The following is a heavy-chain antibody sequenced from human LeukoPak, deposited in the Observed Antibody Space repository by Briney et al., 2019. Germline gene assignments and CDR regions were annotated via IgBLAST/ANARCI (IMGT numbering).Heavy chain of an antibody. Sequence: PSQTLSLTCTVSGGSISSGDYYWSWIRQPPGKGLEWIGYTYYSGSTYYNPSLKSRVTMSVDTSKNQFSLKLSSVTAADTAVYYCARDPYYYGSGSYPYFDYWGQGTLVTVSS. CDR2: TYYSGST. V-gene: IGHV4-30-4*01. J-gene: IGHJ4*02. CDR1: GGSISSGDYY. D-gene: IGHD3-10*01. CDR3: ARDPYYYGSGSYPYFDY.